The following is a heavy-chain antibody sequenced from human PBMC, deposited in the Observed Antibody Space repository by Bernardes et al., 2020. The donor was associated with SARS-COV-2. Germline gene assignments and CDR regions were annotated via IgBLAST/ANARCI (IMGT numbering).Heavy chain of an antibody. CDR2: VSHTADST. V-gene: IGHV3-23*01. CDR3: AKDRPGRSDVWRGYPKMGAAHDFDA. Sequence: GGSLRLSCVTSGFTFSDFAMAWVRQVPGKGLEWVASVSHTADSTYYPDSVRGRFAISRDNSRNTVYLQMNSLRADDTAVYYCAKDRPGRSDVWRGYPKMGAAHDFDAWGRGTLVTVSS. D-gene: IGHD3-3*01. J-gene: IGHJ4*02. CDR1: GFTFSDFA.